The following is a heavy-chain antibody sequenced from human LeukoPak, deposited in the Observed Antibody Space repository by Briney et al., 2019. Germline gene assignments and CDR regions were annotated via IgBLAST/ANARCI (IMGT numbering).Heavy chain of an antibody. Sequence: GGSLRLSCAASGFTFSSYAMSWVRQAPGKGLEWVSAISGSGGSTYYADSVKGRFTISRDNSKNTLYLQMNSLRAEDTAVYYCAKDPLYYDFWSGYYLPGWLNGPAFDYWGQGTLVTVSS. CDR3: AKDPLYYDFWSGYYLPGWLNGPAFDY. CDR2: ISGSGGST. V-gene: IGHV3-23*01. D-gene: IGHD3-3*01. CDR1: GFTFSSYA. J-gene: IGHJ4*02.